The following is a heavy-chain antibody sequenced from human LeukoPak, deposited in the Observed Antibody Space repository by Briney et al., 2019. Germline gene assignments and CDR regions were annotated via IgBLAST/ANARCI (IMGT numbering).Heavy chain of an antibody. CDR2: IYHSGST. CDR3: ARRRVGFTADY. J-gene: IGHJ4*02. Sequence: SETLSLTCAVSGYSISSGYYWGWIRQPPGKGLEWIGSIYHSGSTYYNPSLKSRVNISVDTSKNQFSLKLSSVTAADTAVYYCARRRVGFTADYWSQGTLVTVSS. CDR1: GYSISSGYY. D-gene: IGHD1-26*01. V-gene: IGHV4-38-2*01.